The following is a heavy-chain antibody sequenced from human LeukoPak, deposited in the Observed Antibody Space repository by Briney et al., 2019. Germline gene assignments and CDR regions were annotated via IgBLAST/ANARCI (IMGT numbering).Heavy chain of an antibody. CDR3: ARSRGGIVVVPAAMKWAFDI. V-gene: IGHV5-10-1*01. Sequence: GESLKISCKGSGSHFTSYWISWVRQMPGKGLEWMGRIDPSDSYTNYSPSFQGHVTISADKSISTAYLQWSSLKASDTAMYYCARSRGGIVVVPAAMKWAFDIWGQGTMVTVSS. D-gene: IGHD2-2*01. CDR1: GSHFTSYW. J-gene: IGHJ3*02. CDR2: IDPSDSYT.